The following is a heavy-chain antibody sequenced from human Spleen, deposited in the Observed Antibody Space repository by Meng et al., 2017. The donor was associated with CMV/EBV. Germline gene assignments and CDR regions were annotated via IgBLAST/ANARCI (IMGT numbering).Heavy chain of an antibody. Sequence: GESLKISCVVSGFTISRFAMSWVRQAPGKGLEWVSYISSRGNTIYYADSVKGRFTISRDNAKNSLYLQMNSLRAEDTAVYYCARVFDCSSTSCPDYWGQGTLVTVSS. J-gene: IGHJ4*02. D-gene: IGHD2-2*01. CDR1: GFTISRFA. V-gene: IGHV3-48*03. CDR2: ISSRGNTI. CDR3: ARVFDCSSTSCPDY.